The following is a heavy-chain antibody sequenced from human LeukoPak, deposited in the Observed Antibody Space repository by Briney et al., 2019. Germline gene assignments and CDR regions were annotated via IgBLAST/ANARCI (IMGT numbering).Heavy chain of an antibody. CDR3: ARVVLLSHDAFDI. V-gene: IGHV1-2*02. D-gene: IGHD3-16*02. J-gene: IGHJ3*02. CDR2: INPNSGGT. Sequence: ASVKVSCKAPGYTFTGYYMHWVRQAPGQGLEWMGWINPNSGGTNYAQKFQGRVTMTRDTSISTAYMELSRLRSDDTAVYYCARVVLLSHDAFDIWGQGTMVTVSS. CDR1: GYTFTGYY.